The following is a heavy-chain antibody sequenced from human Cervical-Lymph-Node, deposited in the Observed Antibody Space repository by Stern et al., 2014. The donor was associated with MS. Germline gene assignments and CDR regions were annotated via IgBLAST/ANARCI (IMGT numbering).Heavy chain of an antibody. CDR2: IYYSGST. V-gene: IGHV4-30-4*01. CDR1: GGSISSGYYY. D-gene: IGHD3-3*01. Sequence: QVQLQESGPGLVKPSQTLSLTCTVSGGSISSGYYYWSWIRQPPGKGLEWIGYIYYSGSTYSTPSLKTRLTISIDTSKNQFSLKLTSLTAADTAVYYCASSPTTDYDFPRGWFDPWGQGTLVTVSS. J-gene: IGHJ5*02. CDR3: ASSPTTDYDFPRGWFDP.